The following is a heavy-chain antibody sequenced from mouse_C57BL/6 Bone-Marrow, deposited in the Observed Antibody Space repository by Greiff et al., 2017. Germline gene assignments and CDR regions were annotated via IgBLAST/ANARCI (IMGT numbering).Heavy chain of an antibody. CDR3: AREGRYAMDY. CDR1: GYTFTSYW. J-gene: IGHJ4*01. Sequence: VQLQQPGAELVKPGASVTLSCKASGYTFTSYWMHWVKQRPGQGLEWIGMIHPNSGSTNYNEKFKSKATLTVDKSSSTAYMQLSSLTSEDSAVYYCAREGRYAMDYWGQGTAATVSS. CDR2: IHPNSGST. V-gene: IGHV1-64*01.